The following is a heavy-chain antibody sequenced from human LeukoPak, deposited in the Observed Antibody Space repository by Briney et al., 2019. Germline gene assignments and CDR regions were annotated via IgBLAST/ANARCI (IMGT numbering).Heavy chain of an antibody. J-gene: IGHJ5*01. D-gene: IGHD6-19*01. Sequence: PGGSLRLSCVASGVTFSSHWMSWVRQGPGKGLEGVANIKPDGSEKKYVDSVKGRFTISRDNAKNSLYLQMNSLKTEDTAVYYCTTDSPGYSSGWDPDSWGQGTLATVSS. CDR2: IKPDGSEK. CDR3: TTDSPGYSSGWDPDS. CDR1: GVTFSSHW. V-gene: IGHV3-7*03.